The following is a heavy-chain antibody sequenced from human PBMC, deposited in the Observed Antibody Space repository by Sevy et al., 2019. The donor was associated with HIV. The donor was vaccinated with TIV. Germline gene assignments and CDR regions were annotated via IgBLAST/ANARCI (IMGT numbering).Heavy chain of an antibody. J-gene: IGHJ5*02. Sequence: GGSLRLSCAASGFTFSDYGMHWVRQAPGKGLEWVAVISYDGSKKHYVDAVKGRFSVSRDNSKNTLFLQMNRLRVEDTAVYYCARADAYFYGTGGQDNWFDPWGQGTLVTVS. CDR3: ARADAYFYGTGGQDNWFDP. CDR2: ISYDGSKK. CDR1: GFTFSDYG. V-gene: IGHV3-30*03. D-gene: IGHD2-21*01.